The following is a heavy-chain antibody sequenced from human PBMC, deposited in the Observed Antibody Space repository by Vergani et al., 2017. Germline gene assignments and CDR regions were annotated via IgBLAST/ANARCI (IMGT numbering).Heavy chain of an antibody. CDR2: IKSTFDRGTT. CDR3: TTAXRYGGDGSCYWLRDHHYYGMDV. CDR1: GFSFRNAW. J-gene: IGHJ6*02. D-gene: IGHD2-21*01. V-gene: IGHV3-15*07. Sequence: EVQLVESGGGIVKPGGSLRLSCVASGFSFRNAWMNWVRRTPGKGLEWVGRIKSTFDRGTTDYAAAVKGRFTISRDDSKNTLFLQMNGLKTEDIGVYYCTTAXRYGGDGSCYWLRDHHYYGMDVWGQGTTVTVSS.